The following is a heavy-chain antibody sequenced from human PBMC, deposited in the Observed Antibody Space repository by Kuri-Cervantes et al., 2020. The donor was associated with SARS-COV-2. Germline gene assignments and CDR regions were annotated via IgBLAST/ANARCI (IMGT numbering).Heavy chain of an antibody. CDR2: IYYSGST. CDR1: GGSISSRDHY. CDR3: ARHRMADAFDI. Sequence: SCTVSGGSISSRDHYWSWIRQPPGKGLEWIGYIYYSGSTSYNASLKSRVTISADSSKNQFSLELSSVTAADTAVYYCARHRMADAFDIWGQGTMVTVSS. V-gene: IGHV4-30-4*08. J-gene: IGHJ3*02. D-gene: IGHD2-8*01.